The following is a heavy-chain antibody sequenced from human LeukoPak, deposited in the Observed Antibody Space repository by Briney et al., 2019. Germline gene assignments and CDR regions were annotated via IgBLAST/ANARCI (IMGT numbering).Heavy chain of an antibody. CDR1: GFTFSNAW. Sequence: GGSLGLSCAASGFTFSNAWMSWVRQAPGKGLEWVGRIKSKTDGGTTDYAAPVKGRFTISRDDSKNTLYLQMNSLKTEDTAVYYCTTALAEWGYYYYYMDVWGKGTTVTVSS. CDR3: TTALAEWGYYYYYMDV. J-gene: IGHJ6*03. D-gene: IGHD3-16*01. V-gene: IGHV3-15*01. CDR2: IKSKTDGGTT.